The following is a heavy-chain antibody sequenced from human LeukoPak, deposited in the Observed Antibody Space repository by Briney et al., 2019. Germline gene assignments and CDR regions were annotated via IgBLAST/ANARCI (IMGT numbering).Heavy chain of an antibody. Sequence: KPGGSLRLSCAASGFTFSDYYMSWIRQAPGKGLEWVSYISSSGSTIYYADSVKGRFTISRDNAKNSLYLQMSSLRAEDTAVYYRASMTRRLGAFDIWGQGTMVTVSS. CDR2: ISSSGSTI. V-gene: IGHV3-11*04. CDR1: GFTFSDYY. D-gene: IGHD3-16*01. J-gene: IGHJ3*02. CDR3: ASMTRRLGAFDI.